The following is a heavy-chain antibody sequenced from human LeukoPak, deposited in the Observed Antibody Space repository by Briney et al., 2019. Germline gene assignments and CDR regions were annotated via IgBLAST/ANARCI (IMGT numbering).Heavy chain of an antibody. Sequence: GGTLRLSCAASGFTFSSYGMSWVRQAPGKGLEWVAFIRYDGSNKYYADSVKGRFTISRDNSKNTLYLQMNSLRAEDTAVYYCANKGWSAYYFDYWGQGTLVTVSS. CDR3: ANKGWSAYYFDY. J-gene: IGHJ4*02. V-gene: IGHV3-30*02. CDR2: IRYDGSNK. CDR1: GFTFSSYG. D-gene: IGHD2-8*01.